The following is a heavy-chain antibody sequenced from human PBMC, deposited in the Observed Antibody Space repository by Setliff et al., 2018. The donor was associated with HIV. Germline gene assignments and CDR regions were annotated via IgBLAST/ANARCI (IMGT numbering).Heavy chain of an antibody. CDR3: AKSRVVRGVIIGTRLGYYMDV. D-gene: IGHD3-10*01. Sequence: SCAPSGFTFGSYAMSWVRQAPGKGLEWVSVISGSGDSTFYADSLKGRFTISRDNSKNTLYLQMNSLRAEDTAVYYCAKSRVVRGVIIGTRLGYYMDVWGKGTTVTVSS. CDR1: GFTFGSYA. J-gene: IGHJ6*03. V-gene: IGHV3-23*01. CDR2: ISGSGDST.